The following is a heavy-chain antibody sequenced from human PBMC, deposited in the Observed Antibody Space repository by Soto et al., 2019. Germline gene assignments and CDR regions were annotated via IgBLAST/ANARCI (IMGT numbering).Heavy chain of an antibody. J-gene: IGHJ6*02. D-gene: IGHD6-13*01. Sequence: GGSLRLSCAASGFTFSSYWMSWVRQAPGKGLEWVANIKQDGSKKYYVDSVKGRFTISRDNAKNSLYLQMNSLRAEDTAVYYCARYSAAGFYYYYGMDVWGQGTTVTVSS. V-gene: IGHV3-7*01. CDR3: ARYSAAGFYYYYGMDV. CDR2: IKQDGSKK. CDR1: GFTFSSYW.